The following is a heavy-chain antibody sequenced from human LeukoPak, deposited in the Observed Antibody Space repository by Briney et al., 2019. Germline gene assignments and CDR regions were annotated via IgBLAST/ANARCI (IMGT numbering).Heavy chain of an antibody. CDR1: GYTFTGYY. J-gene: IGHJ4*02. CDR3: ARDPRIAVAGTDFRGY. CDR2: TNPNSGGT. V-gene: IGHV1-2*02. Sequence: ASVKVSCKASGYTFTGYYMHWVRQAPGQGLEWMGLTNPNSGGTNYAQKFQGRVTITRDTSISTAYMELSRLRSDDTAVYYCARDPRIAVAGTDFRGYWGQGTLVTVSS. D-gene: IGHD6-19*01.